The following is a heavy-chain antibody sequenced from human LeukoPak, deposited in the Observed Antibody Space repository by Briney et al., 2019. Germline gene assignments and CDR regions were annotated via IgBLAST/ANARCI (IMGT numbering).Heavy chain of an antibody. CDR2: ISAYNGNT. J-gene: IGHJ4*02. D-gene: IGHD3-10*01. CDR1: GYTFTSYG. V-gene: IGHV1-18*01. CDR3: ARVGITMVRGVIPADY. Sequence: ASVKVSCKASGYTFTSYGISWVRQAPGQGLEWMGWISAYNGNTNYAQKLQGRVTMTTDTSTSTAYMELRSLRSDDTAAYYCARVGITMVRGVIPADYWGQGTLVTVSS.